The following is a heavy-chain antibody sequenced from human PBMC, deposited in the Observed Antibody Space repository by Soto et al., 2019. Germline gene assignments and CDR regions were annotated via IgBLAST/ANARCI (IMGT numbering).Heavy chain of an antibody. CDR3: ARDPFAISDGYSFADDS. CDR1: GFTFSSYA. CDR2: IKHDGNEK. D-gene: IGHD4-4*01. Sequence: TGGSLRLSCGASGFTFSSYAMHWVRQAPGKGLEWVANIKHDGNEKHYVDSVKGRFTISRDNAKNSLYLQMNSLRAEDTAVYYCARDPFAISDGYSFADDSWGQGTLVTVSS. J-gene: IGHJ4*02. V-gene: IGHV3-7*01.